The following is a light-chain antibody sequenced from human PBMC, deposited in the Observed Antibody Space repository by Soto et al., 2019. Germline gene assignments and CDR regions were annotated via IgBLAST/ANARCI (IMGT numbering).Light chain of an antibody. CDR3: SSYTSSSTFV. V-gene: IGLV2-14*01. J-gene: IGLJ1*01. Sequence: QSALTQPASVSGSPGQSITISCTGSSNAIGDNNYISWYQHHPGQAPQLIIYEVRNRPSGISSRFSGSKSGNTASLTISGLQAEDEADYYCSSYTSSSTFVFGGGTKLTVL. CDR1: SNAIGDNNY. CDR2: EVR.